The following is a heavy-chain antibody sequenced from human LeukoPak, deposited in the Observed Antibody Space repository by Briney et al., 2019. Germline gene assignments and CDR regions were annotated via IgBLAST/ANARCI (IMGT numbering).Heavy chain of an antibody. J-gene: IGHJ6*02. CDR1: GYSFTSYW. CDR2: IYPDDSDT. CDR3: ARHGISQSKGMDV. V-gene: IGHV5-51*01. D-gene: IGHD2-15*01. Sequence: GGSLKISCKGSGYSFTSYWIGWVRQMPGKGLEWMGIIYPDDSDTRYSPSFEGQVTISVDKSISTAYLQWSSLKASDSAMYYCARHGISQSKGMDVWGQGTTVTVSS.